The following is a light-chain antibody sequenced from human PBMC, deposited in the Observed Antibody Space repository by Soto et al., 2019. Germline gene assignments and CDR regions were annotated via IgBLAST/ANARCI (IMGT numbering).Light chain of an antibody. Sequence: QSVLTQPPAAAASPGQSVSFSSTGTSSDVCGYNYVSWYQQYPGKAPKLMIYEVTKRPSGVPDRFSGSKSGNTASLTVSGLQAEDEADYYCSSYAGNNIPGVFGTGTKVTVL. CDR3: SSYAGNNIPGV. V-gene: IGLV2-8*01. CDR2: EVT. J-gene: IGLJ1*01. CDR1: SSDVCGYNY.